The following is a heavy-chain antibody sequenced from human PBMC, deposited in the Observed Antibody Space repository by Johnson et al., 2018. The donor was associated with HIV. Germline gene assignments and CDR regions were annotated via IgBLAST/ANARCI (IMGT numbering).Heavy chain of an antibody. V-gene: IGHV3-66*01. CDR3: ARDHRAYCGGDCYSDAFDI. Sequence: VQLVESGGGLVQPGGSLRLSCAASGFTVSRNYMSWVRQAPGKGLEWVSVIYSGGSTYYADPVKGRFTISRDNSKNTLYLQMNSLRAEDTAVYYCARDHRAYCGGDCYSDAFDIWGQGTMVTVSS. D-gene: IGHD2-21*02. CDR1: GFTVSRNY. CDR2: IYSGGST. J-gene: IGHJ3*02.